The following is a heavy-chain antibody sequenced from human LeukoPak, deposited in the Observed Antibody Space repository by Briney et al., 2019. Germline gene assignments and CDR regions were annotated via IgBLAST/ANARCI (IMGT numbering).Heavy chain of an antibody. CDR1: GFTFSSYG. D-gene: IGHD5-18*01. CDR2: ISGSGANT. V-gene: IGHV3-23*01. Sequence: PGGTLRLSCAASGFTFSSYGMSWVRQAPGKGLEWVSAISGSGANTYYADSVKGRFTISRDNSKNTLYLQMNSLRAEDTAVYYCARTQTDYSYGHPYCFDYWGQGTLVTVSS. J-gene: IGHJ4*02. CDR3: ARTQTDYSYGHPYCFDY.